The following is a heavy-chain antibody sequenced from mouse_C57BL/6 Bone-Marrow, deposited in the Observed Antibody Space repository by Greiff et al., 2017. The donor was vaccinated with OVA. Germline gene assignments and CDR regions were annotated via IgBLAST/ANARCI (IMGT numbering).Heavy chain of an antibody. Sequence: DVMLVESGGGLVQPGGSLKLSCAASGFTFSDYYMYWVRQTPEKRLEWVAYISNGGGSTYYPDTVKGRFTISRDNAKNTLYLQMSRLKSEDTAMYYCASLGDYYAMDYWGQGTSVTVSS. J-gene: IGHJ4*01. CDR3: ASLGDYYAMDY. CDR2: ISNGGGST. D-gene: IGHD1-1*02. CDR1: GFTFSDYY. V-gene: IGHV5-12*01.